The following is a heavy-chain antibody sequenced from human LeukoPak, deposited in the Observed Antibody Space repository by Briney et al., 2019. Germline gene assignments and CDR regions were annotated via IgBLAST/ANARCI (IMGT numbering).Heavy chain of an antibody. V-gene: IGHV3-33*01. CDR3: ARETTLYYFDY. CDR1: GFTFSSYG. Sequence: GSLRLSCAASGFTFSSYGMHWVRQAPGKGLEWVAVIWYDGSNKYYADSVKGRFTISRDNSKNTLYLQMNSLRAEDMAVYYCARETTLYYFDYWGQGTLVTVSS. CDR2: IWYDGSNK. D-gene: IGHD1-1*01. J-gene: IGHJ4*02.